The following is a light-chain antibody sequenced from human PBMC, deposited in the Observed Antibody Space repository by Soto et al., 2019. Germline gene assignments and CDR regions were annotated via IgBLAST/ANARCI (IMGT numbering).Light chain of an antibody. Sequence: QSALTQPASVSGSPGQSITISCTGTSSDVGGYNYVSWYQQHPGKAPKLMIYEVSNRPSGVSNRFSGSKSGNTASLTISGVQAEDEADYYCSSYTSSRAHVVFGRGTKLTVL. CDR3: SSYTSSRAHVV. CDR1: SSDVGGYNY. V-gene: IGLV2-14*01. J-gene: IGLJ2*01. CDR2: EVS.